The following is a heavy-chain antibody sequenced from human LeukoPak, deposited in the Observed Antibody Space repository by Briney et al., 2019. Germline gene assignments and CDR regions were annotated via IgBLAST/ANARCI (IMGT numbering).Heavy chain of an antibody. J-gene: IGHJ3*02. CDR3: ARGLTRHDAFDI. D-gene: IGHD3-10*01. CDR1: GGSFSGYY. CDR2: INHSGST. Sequence: SETLSLTCAVYGGSFSGYYWSWIRQPPGKGLEWIGEINHSGSTNYNPSLKSRVTISVDTSKNQFSLKLSSVTAADTAVYYCARGLTRHDAFDIWGQGTMVTVSS. V-gene: IGHV4-34*01.